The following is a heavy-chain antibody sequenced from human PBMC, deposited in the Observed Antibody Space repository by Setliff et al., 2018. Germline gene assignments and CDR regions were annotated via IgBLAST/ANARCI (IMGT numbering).Heavy chain of an antibody. CDR2: ISSSSGLI. D-gene: IGHD6-19*01. V-gene: IGHV3-48*01. Sequence: GESLKISCAASGFTFSTYAMNWLRQAPGEGLEWVSYISSSSGLIYYADSVKGRFTISRDEAKNSLYLQMNSLRTEDTAVYYCARSAVAVPGQFYFDNWGQGTQVTVSS. CDR1: GFTFSTYA. J-gene: IGHJ4*02. CDR3: ARSAVAVPGQFYFDN.